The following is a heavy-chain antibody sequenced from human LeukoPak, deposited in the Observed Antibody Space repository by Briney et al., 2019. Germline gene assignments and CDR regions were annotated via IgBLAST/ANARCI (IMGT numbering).Heavy chain of an antibody. CDR2: ISSSSSYI. CDR3: AKDLDYYYYGMDV. J-gene: IGHJ6*02. V-gene: IGHV3-21*01. CDR1: RFTFSSYS. Sequence: PGGSLRLSCAASRFTFSSYSMNWVRQAPGKGLEWVSSISSSSSYIYYADSVKGRFTISRDNAKNSLYLQMNSLRAADTAVYYCAKDLDYYYYGMDVWGQGTTVTVSS.